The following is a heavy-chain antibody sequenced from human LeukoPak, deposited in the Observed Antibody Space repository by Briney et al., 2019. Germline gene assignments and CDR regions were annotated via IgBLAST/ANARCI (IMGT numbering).Heavy chain of an antibody. Sequence: GGSLRLSCAASGFTFSSYAMSWVRQAPGKGLEWVSAISGSGGSTYYADSVKGRFTISRDNSKNTLYLQMNSLRAEDTAVYYCAKDRKITMMVVVTTAVFDYWGQGTLVTVSS. V-gene: IGHV3-23*01. CDR1: GFTFSSYA. CDR3: AKDRKITMMVVVTTAVFDY. D-gene: IGHD3-22*01. CDR2: ISGSGGST. J-gene: IGHJ4*02.